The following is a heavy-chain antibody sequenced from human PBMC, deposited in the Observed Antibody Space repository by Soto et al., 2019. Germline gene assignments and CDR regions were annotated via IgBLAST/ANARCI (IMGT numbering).Heavy chain of an antibody. CDR1: GYSFTNYW. D-gene: IGHD2-2*01. CDR3: ARQREACSSTSCYYPFDI. Sequence: PGESLKISCKGSGYSFTNYWIGWVRQMPGKGLEWMGIIYPGNSDTRYSPSFQGQVTISADKSISTAHLQWSSLKASDTARYYCARQREACSSTSCYYPFDIWGQGTMVTVSS. J-gene: IGHJ3*02. V-gene: IGHV5-51*01. CDR2: IYPGNSDT.